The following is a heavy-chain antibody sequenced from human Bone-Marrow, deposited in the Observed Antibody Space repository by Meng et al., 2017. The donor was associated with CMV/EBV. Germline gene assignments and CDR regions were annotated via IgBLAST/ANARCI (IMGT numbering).Heavy chain of an antibody. J-gene: IGHJ4*02. CDR1: GGSISSYY. CDR3: ACLQRGSSWYLDY. Sequence: SETLSLTCTVSGGSISSYYWSWIRPPPGKGLEWVGYIYYSGSTYYNPSLKSRITISVDTTKNQFAQKRSSVSAANTAVYYWACLQRGSSWYLDYWGQGTLVSVSS. D-gene: IGHD6-13*01. V-gene: IGHV4-59*04. CDR2: IYYSGST.